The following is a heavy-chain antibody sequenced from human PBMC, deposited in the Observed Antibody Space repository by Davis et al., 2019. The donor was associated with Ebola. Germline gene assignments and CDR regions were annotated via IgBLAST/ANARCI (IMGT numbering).Heavy chain of an antibody. CDR2: IYYRGST. D-gene: IGHD3-22*01. V-gene: IGHV4-39*01. Sequence: MPSETLSLTCTVSGGSISSSGHYWGWIRQPPGKGLEWIGTIYYRGSTYYNPSLKSRVTISVDTSKNQFSLKLSSVTAADTAVYYCARRGTYYDSSCYYFQFDYWGQGSLVTVSS. CDR1: GGSISSSGHY. CDR3: ARRGTYYDSSCYYFQFDY. J-gene: IGHJ4*02.